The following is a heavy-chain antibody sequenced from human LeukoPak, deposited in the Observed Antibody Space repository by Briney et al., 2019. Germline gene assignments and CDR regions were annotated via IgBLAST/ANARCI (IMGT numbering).Heavy chain of an antibody. CDR2: IKQDGSEK. CDR1: GFTFSSYW. D-gene: IGHD4-17*01. V-gene: IGHV3-7*01. Sequence: PGGSLRLSCAASGFTFSSYWMSWVRQAPGKGLEWVANIKQDGSEKYYVDSVKGRFTISRDNAKNSLYLQMNSLRAEDTAVYYCARDTLTTVTTYYYYYMDVWGKGTTVTVSS. J-gene: IGHJ6*03. CDR3: ARDTLTTVTTYYYYYMDV.